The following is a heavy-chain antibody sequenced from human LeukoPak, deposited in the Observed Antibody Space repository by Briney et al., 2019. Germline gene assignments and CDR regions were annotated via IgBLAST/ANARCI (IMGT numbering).Heavy chain of an antibody. V-gene: IGHV4-61*02. CDR1: GGSISSGTYY. D-gene: IGHD2/OR15-2a*01. CDR2: IYTSGRTNYNPSLKSRT. Sequence: SETLSLTCTVSGGSISSGTYYWSWIRQPAGKGLEWIGRIYTSGRTNYNPSLKSRTNYNPSLKSRVTISVDTSKNQFSLELSSVTAADTAVYYCARVREEYCSITSCYDYSYYYYMDVWGKGTTVTVSS. CDR3: ARVREEYCSITSCYDYSYYYYMDV. J-gene: IGHJ6*03.